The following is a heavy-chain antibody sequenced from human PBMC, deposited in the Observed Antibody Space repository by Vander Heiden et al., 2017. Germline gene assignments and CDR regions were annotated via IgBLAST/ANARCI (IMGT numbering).Heavy chain of an antibody. V-gene: IGHV5-51*01. D-gene: IGHD6-19*01. Sequence: EVQLVQSGAEVKKPGESLQISCTGRGYSFPSYRIGWVRQMPGKGLEWMGIIYPGDSDTRYSPSFQGQVAISADESISTAYLQWSSLKASDTGMYYCARHKESGHSSGWYELGPWGQGTLVTVSS. J-gene: IGHJ5*02. CDR2: IYPGDSDT. CDR3: ARHKESGHSSGWYELGP. CDR1: GYSFPSYR.